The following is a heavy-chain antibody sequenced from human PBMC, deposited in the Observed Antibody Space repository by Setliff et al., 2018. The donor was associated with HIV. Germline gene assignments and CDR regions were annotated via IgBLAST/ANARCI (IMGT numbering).Heavy chain of an antibody. D-gene: IGHD2-15*01. V-gene: IGHV4-34*01. CDR3: ARDPYCSGDGCFRYYQH. CDR1: GGSFSGYY. Sequence: PSETLSLTCAVYGGSFSGYYWNWIRQPPGKGLEWIGEINHSGSTNYNPSLKSRVTISVDTSKNQFSLKLSSVTAADTAVYFCARDPYCSGDGCFRYYQHWGRGTLVTVSS. CDR2: INHSGST. J-gene: IGHJ1*01.